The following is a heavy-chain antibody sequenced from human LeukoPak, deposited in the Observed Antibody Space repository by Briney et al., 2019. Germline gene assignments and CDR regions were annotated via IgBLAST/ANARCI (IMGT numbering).Heavy chain of an antibody. Sequence: SGPALVKPTQTLTLTCTFSGFSLSTSGMCVSWIRQPPGKALEWLARIDWDDDKYYSTSLKTRLTISKDTSKNQVVLTKTNMDPVDTATYYCARIRPQYNYYDSSGYYPSSYYFDYWGQGTLVTVSS. D-gene: IGHD3-22*01. V-gene: IGHV2-70*11. CDR1: GFSLSTSGMC. CDR3: ARIRPQYNYYDSSGYYPSSYYFDY. J-gene: IGHJ4*02. CDR2: IDWDDDK.